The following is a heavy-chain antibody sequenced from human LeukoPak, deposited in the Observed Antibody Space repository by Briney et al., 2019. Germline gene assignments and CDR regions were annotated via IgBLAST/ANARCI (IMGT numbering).Heavy chain of an antibody. J-gene: IGHJ4*02. Sequence: ASVKVSCKASGYTFTSYGISWVRQAPGQGLEWMGWISAYNGNTNYAQKLQGRVTMTTDTSTGTAYMELRSLRSDDTAVYYCARALYQYCSSTSCPTAFDYWGQGTLVTVSS. D-gene: IGHD2-2*01. CDR3: ARALYQYCSSTSCPTAFDY. CDR2: ISAYNGNT. CDR1: GYTFTSYG. V-gene: IGHV1-18*04.